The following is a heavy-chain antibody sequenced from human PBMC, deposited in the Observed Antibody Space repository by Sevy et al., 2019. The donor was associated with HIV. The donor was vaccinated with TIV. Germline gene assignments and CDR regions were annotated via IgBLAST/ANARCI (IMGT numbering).Heavy chain of an antibody. D-gene: IGHD4-17*01. J-gene: IGHJ4*02. Sequence: KQSQTLSLTCTVSGGSISSYYWSWIRQPPGKGLEWIGYIYYSGSTNYNPSLKSRVTISVDTSKNQFSLKLSSVTAADTAVYYCARGGDYGDYDSLFDYWGQGTLVTVSS. CDR2: IYYSGST. CDR1: GGSISSYY. V-gene: IGHV4-59*01. CDR3: ARGGDYGDYDSLFDY.